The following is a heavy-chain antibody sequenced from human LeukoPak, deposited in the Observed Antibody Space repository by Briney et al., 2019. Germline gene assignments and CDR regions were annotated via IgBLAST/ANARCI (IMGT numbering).Heavy chain of an antibody. CDR1: GFTFSSYE. D-gene: IGHD6-13*01. CDR3: ARLPGYSSSWYDWYFDL. V-gene: IGHV3-48*03. J-gene: IGHJ2*01. Sequence: GGSLRLSCAASGFTFSSYEMNWVRQAPGKGLEWVSYISSSASTIYSADSVKGRFTISRDNAKNSLYLQMDSLRAEDTAVYYCARLPGYSSSWYDWYFDLWGRGTLVTVSS. CDR2: ISSSASTI.